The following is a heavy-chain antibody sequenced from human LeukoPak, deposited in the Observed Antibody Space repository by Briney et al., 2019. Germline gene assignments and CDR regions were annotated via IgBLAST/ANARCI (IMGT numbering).Heavy chain of an antibody. D-gene: IGHD3-9*01. V-gene: IGHV3-30*02. CDR3: ANLGWYYDILTGYSMGDY. J-gene: IGHJ4*02. CDR2: IRYDGSNK. CDR1: GFTFSSYG. Sequence: GGSLRLSCAASGFTFSSYGMHWVRQAPGKGLEWVAFIRYDGSNKYYADSVKGRFTISRDNSKTTLYLQMNSLRAEDTAVYYCANLGWYYDILTGYSMGDYWGQGTLVTVSS.